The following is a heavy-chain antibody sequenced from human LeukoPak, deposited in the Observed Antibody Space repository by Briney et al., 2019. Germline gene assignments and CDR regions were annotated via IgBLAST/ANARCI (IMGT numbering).Heavy chain of an antibody. D-gene: IGHD3-10*01. Sequence: GGSLRLSCAASGFTFNTHAINWVRQAPGKGLEWVSAISTSGRTYYADSVKGRFTISRDNSKNMVHLQMNSPRAEDTAVYYCAKVDPPAGSGDYYNYDYWGQGTLVTVSS. J-gene: IGHJ4*02. CDR2: ISTSGRT. CDR3: AKVDPPAGSGDYYNYDY. V-gene: IGHV3-23*01. CDR1: GFTFNTHA.